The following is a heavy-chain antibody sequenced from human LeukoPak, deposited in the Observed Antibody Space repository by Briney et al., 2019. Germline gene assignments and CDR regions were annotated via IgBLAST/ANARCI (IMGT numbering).Heavy chain of an antibody. V-gene: IGHV3-20*04. CDR1: GFTFSSFA. J-gene: IGHJ4*02. Sequence: GGSLRLSCAASGFTFSSFAMSWVRQAPGKGLEWVSNIIWNGGRTGYADSVKGRFTISRDNAKNSLYLQMNSLRAEDTAFYYCARDYYDSSGYSSFDYWGQGTLVTVSS. CDR3: ARDYYDSSGYSSFDY. D-gene: IGHD3-22*01. CDR2: IIWNGGRT.